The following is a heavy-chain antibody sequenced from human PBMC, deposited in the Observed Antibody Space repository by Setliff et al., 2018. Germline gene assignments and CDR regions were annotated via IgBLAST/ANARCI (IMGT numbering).Heavy chain of an antibody. V-gene: IGHV4-59*08. CDR3: ARHRRDSSGNYFVGLYYFDY. Sequence: PSETLSLTCTVSGASISSYYWSWIRQPPGKGLEWIGYIYYGGTTNYNPSPKSRVSISLDTSKSQFSLRLSSLTAADTAVYYCARHRRDSSGNYFVGLYYFDYWGQGTPVTVSS. CDR1: GASISSYY. D-gene: IGHD3-22*01. CDR2: IYYGGTT. J-gene: IGHJ4*02.